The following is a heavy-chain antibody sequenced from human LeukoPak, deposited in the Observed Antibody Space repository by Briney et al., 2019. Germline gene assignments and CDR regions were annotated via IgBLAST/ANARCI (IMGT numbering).Heavy chain of an antibody. Sequence: GGSLRLSCAASGFTFSSYWMSWVRQAPGKGLEWVAVISYDGSNKYYADSVKGRFTISRDNSKNTLYLQMNSLRTEDTAVYYCANAALGHYYGYAALDYWGQGTLVTVSS. J-gene: IGHJ4*02. D-gene: IGHD3-10*01. CDR3: ANAALGHYYGYAALDY. CDR2: ISYDGSNK. V-gene: IGHV3-30*18. CDR1: GFTFSSYW.